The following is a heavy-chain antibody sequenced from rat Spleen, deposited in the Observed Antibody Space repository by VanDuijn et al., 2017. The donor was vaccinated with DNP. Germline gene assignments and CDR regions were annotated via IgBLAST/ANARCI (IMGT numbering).Heavy chain of an antibody. Sequence: EVQLVESGGDLVQPGRSLKLSCVASGFTFNNYWMAWIRQVPGKGLEWVASIPSRGGNTYYPDSVKGRFTIYRDNAKNTLYLQMNSLRSEDTATYYCARGSGSYYWYFDFWGPGTMVTVSS. V-gene: IGHV5-31*01. D-gene: IGHD5-1*01. CDR1: GFTFNNYW. CDR2: IPSRGGNT. CDR3: ARGSGSYYWYFDF. J-gene: IGHJ1*01.